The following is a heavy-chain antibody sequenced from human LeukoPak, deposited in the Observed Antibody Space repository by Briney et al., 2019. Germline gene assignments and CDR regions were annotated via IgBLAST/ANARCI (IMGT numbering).Heavy chain of an antibody. V-gene: IGHV3-23*01. J-gene: IGHJ4*02. CDR2: ISGSGDST. D-gene: IGHD3-10*01. CDR1: GFTFSSYG. Sequence: PGGSLRLSCAASGFTFSSYGMHWVRQAPGKGLEWVSAISGSGDSTYYADSVKGQFTISRDNSKNTLYLQMNSLRAEDTAIYYCAKDYSIRGTIEYYFDYWGQGTLVTVSS. CDR3: AKDYSIRGTIEYYFDY.